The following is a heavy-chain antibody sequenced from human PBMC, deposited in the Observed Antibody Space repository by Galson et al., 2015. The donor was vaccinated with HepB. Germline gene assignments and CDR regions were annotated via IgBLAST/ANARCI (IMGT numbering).Heavy chain of an antibody. D-gene: IGHD2-2*02. V-gene: IGHV5-10-1*01. CDR1: GYSFTSYW. Sequence: QSGAEVKKPGESLRISCKGSGYSFTSYWISWVRQMPGKGLERMGRIDPSDSYTNYSPSFQGHVTISADKSISTAYLQWSSLKASDTAMYYCARQAPFAYCSSTSCYSFDYWGQGTLVTVSS. J-gene: IGHJ4*02. CDR2: IDPSDSYT. CDR3: ARQAPFAYCSSTSCYSFDY.